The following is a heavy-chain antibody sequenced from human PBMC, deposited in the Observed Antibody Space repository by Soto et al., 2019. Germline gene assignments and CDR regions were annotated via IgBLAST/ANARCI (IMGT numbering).Heavy chain of an antibody. J-gene: IGHJ4*02. D-gene: IGHD3-22*01. CDR3: ARPHYDSNTFYYFFDY. V-gene: IGHV4-34*12. CDR2: IFHGGST. CDR1: GGSFSGYF. Sequence: QVQLQQWGAGLLKPSETLSLTCAVYGGSFSGYFWSWIRQPPGKGLEWIGEIFHGGSTNYSPSLKSRVTISVDTSKNQFSLELSSVTAADMAVYYCARPHYDSNTFYYFFDYWGQGTLVTVSS.